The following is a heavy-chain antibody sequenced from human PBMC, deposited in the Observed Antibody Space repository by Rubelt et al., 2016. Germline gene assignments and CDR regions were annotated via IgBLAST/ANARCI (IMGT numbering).Heavy chain of an antibody. CDR1: GFSISSGYY. D-gene: IGHD2-15*01. CDR3: VHRGYCSGGKCNPDY. J-gene: IGHJ4*02. CDR2: ISDNWNI. V-gene: IGHV4-38-2*02. Sequence: QVQLQESGPGLVKPSETLSLTCTVSGFSISSGYYWGWVRQPPGKGLEWIGTISDNWNIYYNPSLKSRVTISVDTSKNQFSRKLDSGTAADTAVYYCVHRGYCSGGKCNPDYWGQGTLVTVSS.